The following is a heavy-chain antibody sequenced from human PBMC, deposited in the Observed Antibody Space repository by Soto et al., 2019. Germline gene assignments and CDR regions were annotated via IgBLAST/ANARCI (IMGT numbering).Heavy chain of an antibody. CDR3: ARAGTTVTSIYFDY. D-gene: IGHD4-17*01. V-gene: IGHV4-59*01. CDR1: GFTFSSYS. Sequence: PGGSLRLSCAASGFTFSSYSMNWVRQAPGKGLEWIGYIYYSRSTNYNPSLKSRVTISVDTSKNQFSLKLSSVTAADTAVYYCARAGTTVTSIYFDYWGQGTLVTVSS. J-gene: IGHJ4*02. CDR2: IYYSRST.